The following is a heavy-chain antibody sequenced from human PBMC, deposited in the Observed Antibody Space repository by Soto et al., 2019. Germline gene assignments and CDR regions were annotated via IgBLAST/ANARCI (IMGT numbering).Heavy chain of an antibody. Sequence: QVQLVQSGAEVKKPGASVKVSCKASGYSFTSYDINWVRQATGQGLEWMGWMNPNSGNTGYAQKFQGRVTMTRNTSISTAYMELSSLRSEDTAVYYCAFYGSGVPYYYYGMDVWGQGTTVTVSS. CDR2: MNPNSGNT. CDR1: GYSFTSYD. V-gene: IGHV1-8*01. D-gene: IGHD3-10*01. J-gene: IGHJ6*02. CDR3: AFYGSGVPYYYYGMDV.